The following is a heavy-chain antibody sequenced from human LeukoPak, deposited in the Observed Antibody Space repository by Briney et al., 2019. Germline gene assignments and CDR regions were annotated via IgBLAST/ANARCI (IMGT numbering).Heavy chain of an antibody. V-gene: IGHV4-34*01. J-gene: IGHJ4*02. D-gene: IGHD1-1*01. CDR1: GGSFSGYY. CDR2: ISYSGST. Sequence: PSETLSLTCAVYGGSFSGYYWSWIRHPPGKGLEWIGTISYSGSTYYNPSLKSRVTISVDTSKNQFSLKLSSVTAADTAVYYCVGSHNLSYLDYWGQGTLVTDSS. CDR3: VGSHNLSYLDY.